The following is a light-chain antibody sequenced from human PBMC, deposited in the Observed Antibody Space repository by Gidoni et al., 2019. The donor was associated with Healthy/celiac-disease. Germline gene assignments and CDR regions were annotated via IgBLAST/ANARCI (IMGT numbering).Light chain of an antibody. J-gene: IGLJ3*02. CDR3: SSYTSSSTRV. CDR1: SSDVGGYNY. Sequence: QSALTQPAPVSGSPGQSITISCTGTSSDVGGYNYVSWYQHHPGKAPKLMIYDVSNRPSGVSNRFSGSKSGNTASLTISGLQAEDEADYYCSSYTSSSTRVFGGGTKLTVL. V-gene: IGLV2-14*03. CDR2: DVS.